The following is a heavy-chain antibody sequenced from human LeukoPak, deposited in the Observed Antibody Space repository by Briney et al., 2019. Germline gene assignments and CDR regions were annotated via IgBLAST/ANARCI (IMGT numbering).Heavy chain of an antibody. Sequence: KPSETLSLTCTVSGGSISSYYWSWIRQPAGKGLEWIGRIYTSGSTNYNPSLKSRVTMSVDTSKNQFSLKLSSVTAADTAVYYCARDSFDVEQWLVPSDYWGQGTLVTVSS. D-gene: IGHD6-19*01. J-gene: IGHJ4*02. CDR3: ARDSFDVEQWLVPSDY. CDR2: IYTSGST. V-gene: IGHV4-4*07. CDR1: GGSISSYY.